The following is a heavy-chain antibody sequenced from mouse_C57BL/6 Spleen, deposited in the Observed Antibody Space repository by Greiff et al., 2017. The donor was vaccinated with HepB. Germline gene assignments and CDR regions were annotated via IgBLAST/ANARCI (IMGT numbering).Heavy chain of an antibody. D-gene: IGHD1-1*02. CDR1: GFSLTSYG. V-gene: IGHV2-2*01. CDR2: IWSGGST. J-gene: IGHJ4*01. Sequence: VHLVESGPGLVQPSQSLSITCTVSGFSLTSYGVHWVRQSPGKGLEWLGVIWSGGSTDNNAAFISRLSISKDNSNSQVFFKMNSLQADDTAIYYCARIPLWAPYAMDYWGQGTSVTVSS. CDR3: ARIPLWAPYAMDY.